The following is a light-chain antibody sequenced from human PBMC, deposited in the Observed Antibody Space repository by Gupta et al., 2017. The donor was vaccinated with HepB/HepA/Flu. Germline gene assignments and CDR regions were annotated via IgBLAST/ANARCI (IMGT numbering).Light chain of an antibody. CDR1: QDIEID. J-gene: IGKJ2*01. Sequence: IQLTQSPFSLSASAGDRVTITCRASQDIEIDLSWYQQKEGKVPTRLIYGAGKLESGGPFRFSGGSAGTEFTPTISSLRTKDVATVYCRQQDSYPRTFGQGTKLEIK. CDR2: GAG. V-gene: IGKV1-17*01. CDR3: RQQDSYPRT.